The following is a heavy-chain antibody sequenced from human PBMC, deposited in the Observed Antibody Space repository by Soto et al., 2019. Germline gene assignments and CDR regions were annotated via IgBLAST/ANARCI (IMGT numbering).Heavy chain of an antibody. D-gene: IGHD3-9*01. J-gene: IGHJ5*02. CDR2: ISSSSSYI. V-gene: IGHV3-21*01. CDR3: ARDVHYDILTGYYVKSWFDP. CDR1: GFTFSSYS. Sequence: PGGSLRLSCSASGFTFSSYSMNWVRQAPGKGLEWVSSISSSSSYIYYADSVKGRFNISRDNAKNSLYLQMNRLRAEDTAVYYCARDVHYDILTGYYVKSWFDPWGEGTLVTVSS.